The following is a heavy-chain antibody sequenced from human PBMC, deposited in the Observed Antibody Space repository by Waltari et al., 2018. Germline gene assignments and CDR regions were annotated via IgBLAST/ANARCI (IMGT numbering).Heavy chain of an antibody. J-gene: IGHJ4*02. Sequence: QVQLQESGPGRVKPSETLSLTCTVYGGSISSYYWSWIRQPPGKGLEWIGYIYYSGSTNYNPSLKSRVTISVDTSKNQFSLKLSSVTAADTAVYYCARLRYYDFWSGYSNGFDYWGQGTLVTVSS. D-gene: IGHD3-3*01. CDR2: IYYSGST. CDR3: ARLRYYDFWSGYSNGFDY. CDR1: GGSISSYY. V-gene: IGHV4-59*08.